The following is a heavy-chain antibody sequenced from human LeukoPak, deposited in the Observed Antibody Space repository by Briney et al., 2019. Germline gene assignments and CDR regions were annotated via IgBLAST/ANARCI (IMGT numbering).Heavy chain of an antibody. D-gene: IGHD6-19*01. V-gene: IGHV1-2*02. CDR2: INPNSGGT. J-gene: IGHJ4*02. Sequence: GASVKVSCKASGYTFTGCYMHWVRQAPGQGLEWMGWINPNSGGTNYAQKFQGRVTMTRDTSISTAYMELSRLRSDDTAVYYCARGPYSSGWYWVYWGQGTLVTVSS. CDR1: GYTFTGCY. CDR3: ARGPYSSGWYWVY.